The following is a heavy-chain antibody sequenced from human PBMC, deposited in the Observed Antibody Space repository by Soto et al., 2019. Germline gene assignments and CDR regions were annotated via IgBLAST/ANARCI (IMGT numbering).Heavy chain of an antibody. V-gene: IGHV3-11*01. Sequence: QVQLVESGGGLVKPGGSLSLSCAASGFPFSDYYMSWIRQAPGKGLEWVSYISSSGSTIYYADSVKGRFTISRDNAKNSLYLQMNSLRAEDTAVYYCARTMVRGVMTLQHYYYMDVWGKGTTVTVSS. J-gene: IGHJ6*03. D-gene: IGHD3-10*01. CDR3: ARTMVRGVMTLQHYYYMDV. CDR1: GFPFSDYY. CDR2: ISSSGSTI.